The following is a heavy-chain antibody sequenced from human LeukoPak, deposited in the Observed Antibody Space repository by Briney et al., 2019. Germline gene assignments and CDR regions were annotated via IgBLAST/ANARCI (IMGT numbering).Heavy chain of an antibody. CDR3: ARDGYCSGGSWDWPAEFDY. D-gene: IGHD2-15*01. V-gene: IGHV3-48*03. CDR1: GFTFSSYE. J-gene: IGHJ4*02. Sequence: GGSLRLSCAASGFTFSSYEMNWVRQAPGKGLEWVSYISSSGSTIYYADSVKGRFTISRDNAKNSLYLQMNSLIAEDTAVYYCARDGYCSGGSWDWPAEFDYGGQGTLVTVSS. CDR2: ISSSGSTI.